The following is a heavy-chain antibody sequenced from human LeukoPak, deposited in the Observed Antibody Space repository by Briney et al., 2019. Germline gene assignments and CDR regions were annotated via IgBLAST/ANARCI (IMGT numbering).Heavy chain of an antibody. CDR3: ARPYYYDSRIDP. J-gene: IGHJ5*02. Sequence: PQTLSLTCTVSGGSISSGDYYWSWIRQPPGKGLEWIAYMYYSGSTYYNPSLKSRVTMSADTSKNQLSLKLSSVTAADTAVYYCARPYYYDSRIDPWGQGILVTVSS. V-gene: IGHV4-30-4*01. CDR1: GGSISSGDYY. CDR2: MYYSGST. D-gene: IGHD3-22*01.